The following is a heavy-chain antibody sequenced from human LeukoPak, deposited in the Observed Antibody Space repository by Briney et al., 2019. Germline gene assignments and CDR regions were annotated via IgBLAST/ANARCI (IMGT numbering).Heavy chain of an antibody. D-gene: IGHD6-13*01. Sequence: GGSLRLSCAASGFTFSNYGMHWVRQAPGKGLEWVAFISYDGSYKYYADSVKGRFTISRDNSKNTLYLQMNSLRAEDTAVYYCAKDHRRYSRTGGYFDYWGQGTLVTVSS. V-gene: IGHV3-30*18. CDR3: AKDHRRYSRTGGYFDY. J-gene: IGHJ4*02. CDR2: ISYDGSYK. CDR1: GFTFSNYG.